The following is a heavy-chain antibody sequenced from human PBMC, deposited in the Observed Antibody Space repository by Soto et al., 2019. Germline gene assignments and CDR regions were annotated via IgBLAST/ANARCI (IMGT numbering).Heavy chain of an antibody. J-gene: IGHJ3*02. CDR2: IYYSGST. Sequence: SETLSLTCTVSGGSISSSSYYWGWIRQPPGKGLEWIGSIYYSGSTYYNPSLKSRVTISVDTSKNQFSLKLSSVTAADTAVYYCARPQVGGGYKSQAFDIWGKGTMVTVSS. V-gene: IGHV4-39*01. CDR1: GGSISSSSYY. CDR3: ARPQVGGGYKSQAFDI. D-gene: IGHD5-12*01.